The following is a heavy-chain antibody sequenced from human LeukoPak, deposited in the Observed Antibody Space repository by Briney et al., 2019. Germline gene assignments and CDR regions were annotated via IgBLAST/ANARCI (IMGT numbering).Heavy chain of an antibody. CDR2: ISYDGSNK. Sequence: PGRSLGLSCAASGFTFSSYGMHWVRQAPGKGLEWVAVISYDGSNKYYADSVKGRFTISRDNSKNTLYLQMNSLRAEDTAVYYCAKGMVRGPYYYYGMDVWGKGTTVTVSS. D-gene: IGHD3-10*01. J-gene: IGHJ6*04. V-gene: IGHV3-30*18. CDR3: AKGMVRGPYYYYGMDV. CDR1: GFTFSSYG.